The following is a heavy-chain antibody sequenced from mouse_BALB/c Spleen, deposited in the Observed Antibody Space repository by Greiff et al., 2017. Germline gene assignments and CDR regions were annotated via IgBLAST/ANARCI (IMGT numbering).Heavy chain of an antibody. V-gene: IGHV5-12-1*01. D-gene: IGHD1-2*01. CDR1: GFAFSSYD. CDR2: ISSGGGST. CDR3: ARQHYYGYGYAMDY. J-gene: IGHJ4*01. Sequence: EVKLMESGGGLVKPGGSLKLSCAASGFAFSSYDMSWVRQTPEKRLEWVAYISSGGGSTYYPDTVKGRFTISRDNAKNTLYLQMSSLKSEDTAMYYCARQHYYGYGYAMDYWGQGTSVTVSS.